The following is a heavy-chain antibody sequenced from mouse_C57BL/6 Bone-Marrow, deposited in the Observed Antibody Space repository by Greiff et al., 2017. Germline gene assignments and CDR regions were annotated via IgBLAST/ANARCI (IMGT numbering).Heavy chain of an antibody. CDR3: AREGKLWSYWYFDV. V-gene: IGHV3-5*01. J-gene: IGHJ1*03. D-gene: IGHD1-1*02. CDR1: GISITTGNYR. Sequence: EVKLMESGPGLVKPSQTVFLTCTVTGISITTGNYRWSWIRQFPGNKLEWIGYIYYSGTITYNPSLTSRTTITRDTPKNQFFLEMNSLTAEDTATYYCAREGKLWSYWYFDVWGTGTTVTVSS. CDR2: IYYSGTI.